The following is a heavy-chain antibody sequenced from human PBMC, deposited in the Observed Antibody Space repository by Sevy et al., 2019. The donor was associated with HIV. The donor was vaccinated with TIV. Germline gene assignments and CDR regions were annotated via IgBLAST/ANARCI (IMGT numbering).Heavy chain of an antibody. J-gene: IGHJ4*02. CDR2: FDPEDGDT. CDR3: TTMEYYHNIIGSSSGDY. CDR1: GYTLTKLD. V-gene: IGHV1-24*01. Sequence: ASVKVSCKVSGYTLTKLDMHWVRQAPGKGLEWMGGFDPEDGDTFYAQKFQGRVTMTEGTSTDTAYMELSSLRSEDTAGYYCTTMEYYHNIIGSSSGDYWGQGTLVTVSS. D-gene: IGHD3-22*01.